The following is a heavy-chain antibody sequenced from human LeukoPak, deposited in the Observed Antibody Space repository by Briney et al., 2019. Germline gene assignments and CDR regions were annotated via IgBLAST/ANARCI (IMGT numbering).Heavy chain of an antibody. CDR3: ARSSLRGVY. J-gene: IGHJ4*02. CDR2: ITSSGSSI. Sequence: PGGSLRLSCAASGFSFSSHGMNWVCQAPGKGLEWVSYITSSGSSIYYADSVKGRFTISRDNAKNSLYLQMNSLRDEDTAVYYCARSSLRGVYWGQGTLVTVSS. V-gene: IGHV3-48*02. D-gene: IGHD3-16*01. CDR1: GFSFSSHG.